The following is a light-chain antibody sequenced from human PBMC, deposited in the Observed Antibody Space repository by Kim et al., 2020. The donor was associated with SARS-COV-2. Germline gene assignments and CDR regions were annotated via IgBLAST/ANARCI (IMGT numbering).Light chain of an antibody. V-gene: IGKV3-20*01. CDR2: DAS. J-gene: IGKJ1*01. CDR3: QQYDTSRT. CDR1: RGVSSTY. Sequence: LSPGDRATLSCRASRGVSSTYLAWYQQKPGQAPRLLMSDASTRATGIPDRFSGSGSETDFTLTISRLEPEDFAVYYCQQYDTSRTFGQGTKVDIK.